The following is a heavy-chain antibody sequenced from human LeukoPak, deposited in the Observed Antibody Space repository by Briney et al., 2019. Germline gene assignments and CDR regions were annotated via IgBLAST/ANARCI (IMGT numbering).Heavy chain of an antibody. J-gene: IGHJ6*03. CDR1: GFTFSNYW. Sequence: GGSLRLSCATSGFTFSNYWMSWVRQAPGKGMEWVANIKQDESERYYADSVKGRITISRDNAKDSLYLQMNSLRAEDTAMYYCARSRLTYYFGSGNYYYDYYMDVWGKGTTVTVSS. D-gene: IGHD3-10*01. V-gene: IGHV3-7*01. CDR2: IKQDESER. CDR3: ARSRLTYYFGSGNYYYDYYMDV.